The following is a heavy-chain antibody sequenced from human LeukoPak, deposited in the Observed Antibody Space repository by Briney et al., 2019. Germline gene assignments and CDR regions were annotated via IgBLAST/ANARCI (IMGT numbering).Heavy chain of an antibody. Sequence: GGSLRLSCAASGFTFSSYAMSWVRQAPGKGLEWVSAISGSGGSTYYADSVKGRFTISRDNSMNTLYLRMNSLRAEDTAVYYCAKEDYYGSGSYYGTWFDPWGQGTLVTVSS. CDR1: GFTFSSYA. J-gene: IGHJ5*02. CDR2: ISGSGGST. V-gene: IGHV3-23*01. CDR3: AKEDYYGSGSYYGTWFDP. D-gene: IGHD3-10*01.